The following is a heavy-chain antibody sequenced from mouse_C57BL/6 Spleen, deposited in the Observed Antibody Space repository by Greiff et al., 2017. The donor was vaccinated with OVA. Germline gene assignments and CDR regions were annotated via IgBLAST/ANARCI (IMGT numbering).Heavy chain of an antibody. Sequence: EVQLQQSGPELVKPGASVKISCKASGYTFTDYYMNWVKQSHGKSLEWIGDINPNNGGTSYNQKFKGKATLTVDKSSSTAYMELRSLTSEDSAVYYCAREGRYQPGNFDYWGQGTTLTVSS. V-gene: IGHV1-26*01. CDR1: GYTFTDYY. CDR2: INPNNGGT. CDR3: AREGRYQPGNFDY. J-gene: IGHJ2*01. D-gene: IGHD1-1*01.